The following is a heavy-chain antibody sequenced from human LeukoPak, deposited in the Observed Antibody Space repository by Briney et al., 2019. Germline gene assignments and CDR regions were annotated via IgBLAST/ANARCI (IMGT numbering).Heavy chain of an antibody. CDR2: IYHSGST. J-gene: IGHJ4*02. Sequence: SETLSLTCAVSGGSISSGGYSWSWIRQPPGKGLEWIGYIYHSGSTYYDPSLKSRVTISVDRSKNQFSLKLSSVTAADTAVYYCARVTWGALLDYWGQGTLVTVSS. V-gene: IGHV4-30-2*01. D-gene: IGHD3-16*01. CDR1: GGSISSGGYS. CDR3: ARVTWGALLDY.